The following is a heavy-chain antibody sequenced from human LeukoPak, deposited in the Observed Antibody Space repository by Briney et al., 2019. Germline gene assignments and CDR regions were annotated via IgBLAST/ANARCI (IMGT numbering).Heavy chain of an antibody. D-gene: IGHD3-16*01. CDR3: ARDWGFQWLDP. V-gene: IGHV4-61*02. Sequence: SETLSLTCTVSGGSIKSGSYYWSWIRQPAGKGLEWIGRIYTSGSTNYNPSLESRLTISADTSKNQFSLKVRSVTAADTAVYYCARDWGFQWLDPWGQGTLVTVSS. CDR1: GGSIKSGSYY. J-gene: IGHJ5*02. CDR2: IYTSGST.